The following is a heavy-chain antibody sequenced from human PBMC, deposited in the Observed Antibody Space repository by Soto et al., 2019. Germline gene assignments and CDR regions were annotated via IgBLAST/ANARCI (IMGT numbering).Heavy chain of an antibody. CDR2: ISPTGDTI. CDR3: ARDDYGDYANWLDP. CDR1: GFTFSSYE. J-gene: IGHJ5*02. Sequence: EEQLVESGGGLVRPGGSLRLSCAASGFTFSSYEMNWVRQAPGKGLEWISYISPTGDTIYYADSVKGRFTISRDNAKNSLYLQMNSLRAEDTAVYYCARDDYGDYANWLDPWGQGTLVTVSS. D-gene: IGHD4-17*01. V-gene: IGHV3-48*03.